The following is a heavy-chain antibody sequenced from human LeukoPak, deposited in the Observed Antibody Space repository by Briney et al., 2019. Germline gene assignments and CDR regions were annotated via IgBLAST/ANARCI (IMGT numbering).Heavy chain of an antibody. D-gene: IGHD3-9*01. V-gene: IGHV3-30-3*01. Sequence: GGSLRLSCAASGXTFSSYAMHWVRQAPGKGLEWVADISYDGSNKYYADSVKGRLTISRDNSKSTLYLQMNSLRAEDTATYYCARSPYYDILAGFYYYFDYWGQGTLVTVSS. CDR1: GXTFSSYA. CDR3: ARSPYYDILAGFYYYFDY. CDR2: ISYDGSNK. J-gene: IGHJ4*02.